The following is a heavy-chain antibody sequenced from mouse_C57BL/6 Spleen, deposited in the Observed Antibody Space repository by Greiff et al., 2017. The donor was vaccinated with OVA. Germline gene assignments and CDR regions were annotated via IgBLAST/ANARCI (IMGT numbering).Heavy chain of an antibody. CDR1: GYTFTSYW. Sequence: QVQLKQSGAELVKPGASVKLSCKASGYTFTSYWMQWVKQRPGQGLEWIGEIDPSDSYTNYNQKFKGKATLTVDTSSSTAYMQLSSLTSEDSAVYYCARDRFITTVGVAYWGQGTLVTVSA. D-gene: IGHD1-1*01. CDR3: ARDRFITTVGVAY. J-gene: IGHJ3*01. CDR2: IDPSDSYT. V-gene: IGHV1-50*01.